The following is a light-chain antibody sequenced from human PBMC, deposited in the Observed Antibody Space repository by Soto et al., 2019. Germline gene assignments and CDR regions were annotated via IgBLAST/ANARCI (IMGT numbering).Light chain of an antibody. J-gene: IGKJ1*01. CDR1: QSIASF. Sequence: EIVLTQSPATLSLSPGERATLSCRASQSIASFLAWYQQKPGQAPRLLIYDASNRATGVPARFSGSGSGTDFTLTISSLEPEAFAVYYCQQRTDCPPWTFGQGTRVEIK. CDR2: DAS. V-gene: IGKV3-11*01. CDR3: QQRTDCPPWT.